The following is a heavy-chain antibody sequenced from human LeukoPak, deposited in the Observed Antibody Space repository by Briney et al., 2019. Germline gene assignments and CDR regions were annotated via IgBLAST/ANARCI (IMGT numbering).Heavy chain of an antibody. Sequence: GGSLRLSCAASAFTFSDYYMSLIRQAPGKGLEWVSYISSSGSTIYYADSVKGRFTISRDNAKNTLYLQMNSLRAEDTAVYYCARDSSPWIQLNDAFDIWGQGTMVTVSS. J-gene: IGHJ3*02. CDR1: AFTFSDYY. V-gene: IGHV3-11*04. CDR2: ISSSGSTI. D-gene: IGHD5-18*01. CDR3: ARDSSPWIQLNDAFDI.